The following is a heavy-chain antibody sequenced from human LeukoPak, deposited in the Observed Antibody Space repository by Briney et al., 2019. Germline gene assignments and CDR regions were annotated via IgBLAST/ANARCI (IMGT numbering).Heavy chain of an antibody. Sequence: PGGSLRLSCAASGFTVSSNYMSWVRQAPGNGLEWVSVIYSGGSTYYADSVKGRFTISRDNSKNTLYLQMNSLRAEDTAVYYCARSVPDYGDYYFDYWGQGTLVTVSS. D-gene: IGHD4-17*01. J-gene: IGHJ4*02. CDR3: ARSVPDYGDYYFDY. CDR1: GFTVSSNY. CDR2: IYSGGST. V-gene: IGHV3-53*01.